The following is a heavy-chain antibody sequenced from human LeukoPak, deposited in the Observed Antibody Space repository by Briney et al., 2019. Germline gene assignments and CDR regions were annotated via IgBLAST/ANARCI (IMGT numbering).Heavy chain of an antibody. Sequence: PGGSLRLSCAASGFTFSKYGLHWVRQAPGEGLEWVSLMSSDGRDIRYAHSVKGRFTISRDNSKNTLYLQMNSLRAEDTAVYYCARAYRVPGEQQPNWFDPWGQGTLVTVSS. J-gene: IGHJ5*02. CDR3: ARAYRVPGEQQPNWFDP. D-gene: IGHD6-13*01. CDR1: GFTFSKYG. V-gene: IGHV3-30*14. CDR2: MSSDGRDI.